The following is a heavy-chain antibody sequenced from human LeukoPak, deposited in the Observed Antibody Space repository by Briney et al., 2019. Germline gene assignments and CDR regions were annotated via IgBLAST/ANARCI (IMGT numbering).Heavy chain of an antibody. V-gene: IGHV1-69*05. J-gene: IGHJ5*02. D-gene: IGHD1-7*01. CDR3: ARGGTRRYWFDP. CDR2: IIPIFGTA. CDR1: GGTFSSYA. Sequence: SVKVSCKASGGTFSSYAISWVRQAPGQGLEWMGRIIPIFGTANYAQKFQGRVTITTDESTSTAYMELSSLRSEDTAVYYCARGGTRRYWFDPWGQGTLVTVSS.